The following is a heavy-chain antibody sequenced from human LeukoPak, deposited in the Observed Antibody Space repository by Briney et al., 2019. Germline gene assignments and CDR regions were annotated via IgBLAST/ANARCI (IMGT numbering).Heavy chain of an antibody. Sequence: ASVKVSCKASGYTFTTYGLSWVRQAPGQGLEWMGWITTYNGDTDYAQKLQGRVTMTADTSTSTAYMELRSLRSDDTAVYYCAIVLPYFGYWGQDTYSPSPQ. V-gene: IGHV1-18*01. CDR3: AIVLPYFGY. J-gene: IGHJ4*01. D-gene: IGHD3-10*01. CDR1: GYTFTTYG. CDR2: ITTYNGDT.